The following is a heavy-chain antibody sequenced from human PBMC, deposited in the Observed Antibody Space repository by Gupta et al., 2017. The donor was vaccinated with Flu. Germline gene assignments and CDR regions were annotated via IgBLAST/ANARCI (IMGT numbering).Heavy chain of an antibody. J-gene: IGHJ3*01. V-gene: IGHV4-4*07. D-gene: IGHD2-21*02. Sequence: VQLQESGPGLVKPSETLYRTCTGSGGSSSRYYWSWIRQPAGKGLEWIGRLYTSGSTNYNPSLKSRVTISVDTSKNQFSLKLRSVTAADTAVCVCARDLVRAYCGGDCSPTWGHGTMVTVSS. CDR2: LYTSGST. CDR3: ARDLVRAYCGGDCSPT. CDR1: GGSSSRYY.